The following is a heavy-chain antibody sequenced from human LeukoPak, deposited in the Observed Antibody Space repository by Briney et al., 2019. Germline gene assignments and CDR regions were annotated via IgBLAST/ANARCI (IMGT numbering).Heavy chain of an antibody. J-gene: IGHJ4*02. CDR1: GFTFSSYG. CDR2: TRYDGAND. D-gene: IGHD3-9*01. CDR3: ARGDYDLLTGYYPFDY. Sequence: GRSLRLSCAASGFTFSSYGMHWVRQAPGKGLEWVAFTRYDGANDLYEDSVTGRFTISRDNSRNSLYLQMNSLRAEDTAVYYCARGDYDLLTGYYPFDYWGQGTLVTVSS. V-gene: IGHV3-33*01.